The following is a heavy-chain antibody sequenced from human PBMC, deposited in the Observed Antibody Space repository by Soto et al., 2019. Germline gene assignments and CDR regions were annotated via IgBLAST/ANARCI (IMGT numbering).Heavy chain of an antibody. Sequence: ASLKVSCKASGYTFTCCYMHWVRQAPGRGLEWMGRINPNSGGTNYAQKFQGWVTMTRDTSISTAYMELSRLRSGDTAVYYCARDRHAYVNGDYYYYMDVWGKGTTVT. CDR2: INPNSGGT. V-gene: IGHV1-2*04. D-gene: IGHD2-2*01. J-gene: IGHJ6*03. CDR1: GYTFTCCY. CDR3: ARDRHAYVNGDYYYYMDV.